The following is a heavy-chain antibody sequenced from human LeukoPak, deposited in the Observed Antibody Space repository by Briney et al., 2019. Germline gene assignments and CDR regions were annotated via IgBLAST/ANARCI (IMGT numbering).Heavy chain of an antibody. D-gene: IGHD7-27*01. CDR3: ARGLGIGKDYFDC. V-gene: IGHV4-61*02. J-gene: IGHJ4*02. Sequence: SQTLSLTCTVSGGSINSGSYYWSWIRQPAGKGLEWIGRTYSSGSTNYNPSLKARVTISVDTSKNQFSLNLSSVTAADTAVYYCARGLGIGKDYFDCWGQGTLVTVSS. CDR2: TYSSGST. CDR1: GGSINSGSYY.